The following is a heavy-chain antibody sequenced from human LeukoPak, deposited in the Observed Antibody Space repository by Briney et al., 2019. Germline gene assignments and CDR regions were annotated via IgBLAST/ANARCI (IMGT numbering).Heavy chain of an antibody. D-gene: IGHD3-10*01. CDR2: IYPGDSDT. CDR3: ARIMVRGNTEDY. CDR1: GYSFSNSW. Sequence: GESLKISCKGSGYSFSNSWIGWVRQMPGKGLKWMGIIYPGDSDTRYSPSFQGQVTISADKSVSTAYLQWNSLKASDTAMYYCARIMVRGNTEDYWGQGTLVTVSS. V-gene: IGHV5-51*01. J-gene: IGHJ4*02.